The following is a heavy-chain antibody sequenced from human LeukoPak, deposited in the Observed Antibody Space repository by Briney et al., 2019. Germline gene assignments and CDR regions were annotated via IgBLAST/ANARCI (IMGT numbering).Heavy chain of an antibody. CDR2: IYSGGST. Sequence: GGSLRLSCAASRFTVSSNYMSWVRQAPGKGLEWVSVIYSGGSTYYADSVKGRFTISRDNSKNTLYLQMNSLRAEDTAVYYCARARGYYARYFDYWGQGTLVTVSS. CDR3: ARARGYYARYFDY. J-gene: IGHJ4*02. V-gene: IGHV3-53*01. CDR1: RFTVSSNY. D-gene: IGHD3-10*01.